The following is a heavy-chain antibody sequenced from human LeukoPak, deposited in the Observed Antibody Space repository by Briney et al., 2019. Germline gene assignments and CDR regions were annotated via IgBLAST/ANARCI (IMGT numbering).Heavy chain of an antibody. CDR2: IYYSGST. J-gene: IGHJ3*02. CDR3: ARDSRSRRAFDI. D-gene: IGHD5/OR15-5a*01. V-gene: IGHV4-31*03. CDR1: GGSISSGGYY. Sequence: SETPSLTCTVSGGSISSGGYYWSWIRQHPGKGLEWIGYIYYSGSTYYNPSLKSRVTISVDTSKNQFSLKLSSVTAADTAVYYCARDSRSRRAFDIWGQGTMVTVSS.